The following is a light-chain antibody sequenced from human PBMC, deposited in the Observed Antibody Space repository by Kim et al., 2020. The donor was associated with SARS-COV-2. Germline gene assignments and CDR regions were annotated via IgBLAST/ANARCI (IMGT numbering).Light chain of an antibody. J-gene: IGKJ4*01. V-gene: IGKV1-33*01. Sequence: DIQLTQSPSSLSASVGDRVTITCLASQDISNSLNWYQQKPGEPPKLIIYEATNLETGVPIRFTGSTSVTDFTFTISSLQPEDIATYYCQQYDGVPFTFGGGTKVDIK. CDR2: EAT. CDR3: QQYDGVPFT. CDR1: QDISNS.